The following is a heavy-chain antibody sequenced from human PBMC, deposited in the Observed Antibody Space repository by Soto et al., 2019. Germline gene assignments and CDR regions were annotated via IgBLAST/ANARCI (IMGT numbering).Heavy chain of an antibody. CDR3: ARQLAVAAIDY. Sequence: GGSLRLSCAASGFTFTSYSMNWVRQAPGKGLEWVSSLSSSSTYIYYADSVKGRFTISRDNARNSLYLQMNSLRAEDTAVYYCARQLAVAAIDYWGQGTLVTVS. V-gene: IGHV3-21*01. CDR1: GFTFTSYS. CDR2: LSSSSTYI. D-gene: IGHD6-19*01. J-gene: IGHJ4*02.